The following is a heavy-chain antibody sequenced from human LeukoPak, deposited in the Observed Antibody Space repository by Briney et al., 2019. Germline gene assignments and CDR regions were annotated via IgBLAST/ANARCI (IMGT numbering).Heavy chain of an antibody. CDR2: ISGDGSST. Sequence: PGGSLRPSCAASGLSFSRNWMHWVRQAPGKGLVWVSRISGDGSSTNYADSVKGRFTISRDNVKNTLYLQMNSLRAEDTAVYYCARLILDHQQTFDYWGQGTLVTVSS. CDR3: ARLILDHQQTFDY. CDR1: GLSFSRNW. J-gene: IGHJ4*02. D-gene: IGHD2-21*01. V-gene: IGHV3-74*01.